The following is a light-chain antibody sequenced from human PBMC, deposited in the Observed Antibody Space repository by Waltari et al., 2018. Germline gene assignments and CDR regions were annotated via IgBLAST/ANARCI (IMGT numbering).Light chain of an antibody. Sequence: QSVLTQPASASGTPGQGVHISCSVSSSHIGYTIVQWYQQLPGTAPKLLIFNNNQRPAGVPDRFSGSKSGTSASLAISGLQSEDEAEYFCAAWDERLSGWVFGGVTKLTVL. J-gene: IGLJ3*02. V-gene: IGLV1-44*01. CDR2: NNN. CDR3: AAWDERLSGWV. CDR1: SSHIGYTI.